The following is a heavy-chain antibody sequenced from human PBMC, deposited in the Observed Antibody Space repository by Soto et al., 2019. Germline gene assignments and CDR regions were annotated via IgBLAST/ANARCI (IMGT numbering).Heavy chain of an antibody. D-gene: IGHD5-18*01. J-gene: IGHJ3*02. CDR2: ISYDGSDK. V-gene: IGHV3-30*18. CDR1: GSTFSSYG. Sequence: QVQLVESGGGVVQPGRSLRLSCAASGSTFSSYGMNWVRQAPGKGLEWVAVISYDGSDKYYADSVKGRFTISRDNSKNTLYLQMNSLRADDTAVYYCAKNRGYNYGLDAFDIWGQGTMVTVSS. CDR3: AKNRGYNYGLDAFDI.